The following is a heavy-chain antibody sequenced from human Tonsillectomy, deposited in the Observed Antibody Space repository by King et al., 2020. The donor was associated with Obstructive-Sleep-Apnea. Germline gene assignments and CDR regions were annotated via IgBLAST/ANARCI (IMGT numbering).Heavy chain of an antibody. Sequence: QLVQSGAEVKKPGESLKISCKASGYSFTSYWIGWVRQMPGKGLEWMGIMYPGDSDTRYSPSFQGQVTISVDKSISTAYLQWSSLKASDTATYYCARDALDGSGSYYSDYWGQGTLVTVSS. J-gene: IGHJ4*02. CDR1: GYSFTSYW. D-gene: IGHD3-10*01. CDR3: ARDALDGSGSYYSDY. CDR2: MYPGDSDT. V-gene: IGHV5-51*01.